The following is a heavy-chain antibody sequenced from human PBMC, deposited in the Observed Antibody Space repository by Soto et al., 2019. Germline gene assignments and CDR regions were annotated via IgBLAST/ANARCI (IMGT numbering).Heavy chain of an antibody. CDR3: ACFLLVYCGPSSSPLDD. CDR1: GGAISSYY. J-gene: IGHJ6*01. D-gene: IGHD2-21*01. V-gene: IGHV4-59*01. CDR2: MYNTGST. Sequence: SETLSHTCTVSGGAISSYYWSWIRQPPGKGLEWIGYMYNTGSTIYNPSLKRRVTISADASKNQFSPKRNSVTAADPAVYYCACFLLVYCGPSSSPLDDWGQG.